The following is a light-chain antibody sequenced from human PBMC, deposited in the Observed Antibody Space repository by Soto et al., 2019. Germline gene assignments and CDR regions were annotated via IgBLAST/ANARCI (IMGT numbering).Light chain of an antibody. J-gene: IGKJ1*01. CDR2: DAS. CDR3: QQYNNWPET. CDR1: QTVSSN. V-gene: IGKV3-15*01. Sequence: EIVMTQSPATLSVSPGERATLSCRASQTVSSNLAWYQQKVGQAPRVLIYDASTRATGIPGRFSGSGSGTEFTITISSLQSEDFAVYYCQQYNNWPETFGQGNKVEIK.